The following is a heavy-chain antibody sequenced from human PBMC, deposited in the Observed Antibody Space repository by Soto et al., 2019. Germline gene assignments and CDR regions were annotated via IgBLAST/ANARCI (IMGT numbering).Heavy chain of an antibody. D-gene: IGHD1-26*01. CDR2: IYWDDDK. CDR3: AHSSLQPGDFDY. Sequence: QITLKESGPTLVKPTQTLTLTCTFSGFSLSTSGVSVGWIRQPPGKALEWLALIYWDDDKRYSPSLKSRRTITKDTSENRVGLTMTNMDPVDTATYYCAHSSLQPGDFDYWGQGTLVTVSS. V-gene: IGHV2-5*02. CDR1: GFSLSTSGVS. J-gene: IGHJ4*02.